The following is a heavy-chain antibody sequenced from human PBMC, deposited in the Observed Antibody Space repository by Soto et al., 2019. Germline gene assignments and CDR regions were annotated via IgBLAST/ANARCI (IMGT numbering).Heavy chain of an antibody. CDR1: KVSSSSYA. D-gene: IGHD3-3*01. CDR2: ISGSGHRT. V-gene: IGHV3-23*01. J-gene: IGHJ4*02. Sequence: GLLRVACGVGKVSSSSYAMSRVSQAPGRGLEWVSAISGSGHRTYYADSVKGRFTISRDNSKNMLYLQMNSLRAEDTAVYYCASGFWSAHIGFDYWGQGTLVPVSS. CDR3: ASGFWSAHIGFDY.